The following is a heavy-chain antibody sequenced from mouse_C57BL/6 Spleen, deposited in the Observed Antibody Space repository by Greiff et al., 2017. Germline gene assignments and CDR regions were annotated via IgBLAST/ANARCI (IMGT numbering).Heavy chain of an antibody. J-gene: IGHJ2*01. CDR1: GYTFTDYE. D-gene: IGHD3-2*02. Sequence: VQLQQSGAELVRPGASVTLSCKASGYTFTDYEMHWVKQTPVHGLEWIGAIDPETGGTAYNQKFKGKAILTADKSSSTAYMELRSLTSEDSAVYYCTRGAQAYFDYWGQGTTLTVSS. V-gene: IGHV1-15*01. CDR3: TRGAQAYFDY. CDR2: IDPETGGT.